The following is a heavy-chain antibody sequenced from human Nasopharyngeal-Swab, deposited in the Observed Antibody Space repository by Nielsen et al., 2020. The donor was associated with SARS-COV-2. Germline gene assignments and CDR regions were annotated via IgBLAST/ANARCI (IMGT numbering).Heavy chain of an antibody. J-gene: IGHJ6*02. V-gene: IGHV4-39*01. D-gene: IGHD3-10*01. CDR3: ARHRGIYYYYYGMDV. Sequence: GSLRLSCTVSGGSISSSSYYWGWIRQPPGKGLEWIGSIYYSGSTYYNPSLKSRVTIFVDTSKNQFSLKLSSVTAADTAVYYCARHRGIYYYYYGMDVWGQGTTVTVSS. CDR1: GGSISSSSYY. CDR2: IYYSGST.